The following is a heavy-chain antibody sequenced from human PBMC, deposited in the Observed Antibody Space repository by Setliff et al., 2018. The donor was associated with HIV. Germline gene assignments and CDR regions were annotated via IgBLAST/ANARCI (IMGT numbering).Heavy chain of an antibody. CDR1: GFNFSSHT. Sequence: GGSLRLSCAASGFNFSSHTMNWIRQAPGKGLEWVANINPDGSKKYYVDSVKGRFTISRDNAKNSLYLQMNSLTADDTAVYYCARDSGTTMGASGPGYWGQGTLVTVSS. CDR3: ARDSGTTMGASGPGY. D-gene: IGHD1-26*01. V-gene: IGHV3-7*01. CDR2: INPDGSKK. J-gene: IGHJ4*02.